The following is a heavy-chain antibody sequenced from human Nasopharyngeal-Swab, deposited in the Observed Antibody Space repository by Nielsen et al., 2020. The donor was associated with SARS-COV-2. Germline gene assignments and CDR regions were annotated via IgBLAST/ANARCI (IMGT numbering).Heavy chain of an antibody. CDR2: IDPSDSYT. V-gene: IGHV5-10-1*01. J-gene: IGHJ3*02. D-gene: IGHD2-2*01. CDR3: ARQTDVPGDAFDI. CDR1: GYSFTSYW. Sequence: GESLKISCKGSGYSFTSYWISWVRQMPGKGLEWMGRIDPSDSYTNYSPSFQGHVTISADKSISTACLQWSSLKASDTAMYYCARQTDVPGDAFDIWGQGTMVTVSS.